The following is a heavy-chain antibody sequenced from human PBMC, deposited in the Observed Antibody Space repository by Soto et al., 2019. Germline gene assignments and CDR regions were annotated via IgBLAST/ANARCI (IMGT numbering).Heavy chain of an antibody. CDR1: GGTFSSYA. CDR3: ARSQGSSTSLEIYYYYYYGRDV. J-gene: IGHJ6*02. CDR2: IIPISGTA. V-gene: IGHV1-69*06. Sequence: QVQLVQSGAEVKKPGSSVKVSCKASGGTFSSYAISWVRQAPGQGLEWMGGIIPISGTANYAQKFQGRVTITADKSTSTAYMELSSLRSEDTAVYYCARSQGSSTSLEIYYYYYYGRDVWGQGTTVTVSS. D-gene: IGHD2-2*01.